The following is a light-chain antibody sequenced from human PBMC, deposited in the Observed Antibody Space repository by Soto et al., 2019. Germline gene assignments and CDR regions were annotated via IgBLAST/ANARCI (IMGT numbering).Light chain of an antibody. V-gene: IGLV2-14*01. CDR3: ASYTSSTTQV. J-gene: IGLJ3*02. CDR1: SSDIGKYDY. Sequence: QSALTQPVSVSASPGQSITISCAGTSSDIGKYDYVSWYQHHPGNAPKLVISAVSRRSSGLSDRFSGSKSGNTATLTISGLQAEDEADYYCASYTSSTTQVFGGGTKVTVL. CDR2: AVS.